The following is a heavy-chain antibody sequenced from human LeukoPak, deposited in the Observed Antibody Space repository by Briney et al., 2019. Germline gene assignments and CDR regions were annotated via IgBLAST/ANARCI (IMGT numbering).Heavy chain of an antibody. CDR3: ARDKDGAGNWFDP. CDR2: IYYSGST. CDR1: GGSISSYY. Sequence: SETLSLTCTVSGGSISSYYWSWIRQPPGKGLEWIGYIYYSGSTNYNPSLKSRVTISVDTSKNQFSLKLSSVTAADTAVYYCARDKDGAGNWFDPWGQGTLVTVPS. V-gene: IGHV4-59*01. J-gene: IGHJ5*02. D-gene: IGHD1-26*01.